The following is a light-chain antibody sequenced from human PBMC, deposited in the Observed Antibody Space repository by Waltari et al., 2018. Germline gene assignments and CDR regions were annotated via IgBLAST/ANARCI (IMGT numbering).Light chain of an antibody. CDR1: QDISNN. J-gene: IGKJ2*03. V-gene: IGKV1-27*01. CDR2: KAP. CDR3: QHGCGVPYS. Sequence: DIQMTQSPSSLSASVGDRVTITCQASQDISNNLAWYQQKPGSVPNLLIYKAPTLQSGVPSRFSGSGSGTDFSLTISSRQPEDFATFYCQHGCGVPYSFGQGTKVEIK.